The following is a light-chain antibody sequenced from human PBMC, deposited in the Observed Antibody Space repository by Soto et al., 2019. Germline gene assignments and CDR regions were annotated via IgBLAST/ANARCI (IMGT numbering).Light chain of an antibody. Sequence: EIVLTQSPATLSLSPGERATLSCRASQSVSSYLAWYQQKPGQAPRLLIYDASNRATGIQARFSGSGSGTDFTLTIRSLQPEDFAVYYCHQRSNWPPTFGGGTKVDIK. CDR1: QSVSSY. V-gene: IGKV3-11*01. J-gene: IGKJ4*01. CDR3: HQRSNWPPT. CDR2: DAS.